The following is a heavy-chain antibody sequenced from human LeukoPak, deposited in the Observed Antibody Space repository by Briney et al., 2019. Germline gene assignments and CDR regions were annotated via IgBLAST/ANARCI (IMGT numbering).Heavy chain of an antibody. V-gene: IGHV3-64D*06. D-gene: IGHD6-19*01. J-gene: IGHJ4*02. CDR1: GFTFSRYA. CDR3: VEGGNSGSWYFDY. Sequence: GGSLRLSCSASGFTFSRYAIHWVRQAPGKGLEYVSPISIDGGSTYYAACVKGRFTIARDNSRNTVYLQMSSLRAADTAVIFWVEGGNSGSWYFDYWGQGTLVTVSS. CDR2: ISIDGGST.